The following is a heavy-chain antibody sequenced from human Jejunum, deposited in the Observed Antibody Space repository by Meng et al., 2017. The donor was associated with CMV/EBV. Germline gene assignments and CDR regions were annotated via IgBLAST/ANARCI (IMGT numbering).Heavy chain of an antibody. V-gene: IGHV1-2*02. CDR1: GYTFGDYF. J-gene: IGHJ5*02. D-gene: IGHD5-12*01. CDR3: VPYSGSSFRFDP. CDR2: IKLSSGET. Sequence: KASGYTFGDYFRQGMRQAPGQGLEWLGWIKLSSGETNYAQKFQGRVTMTRDTSVSTAYMELNSLRSDDTAVYYCVPYSGSSFRFDPWGQGTQVTVSS.